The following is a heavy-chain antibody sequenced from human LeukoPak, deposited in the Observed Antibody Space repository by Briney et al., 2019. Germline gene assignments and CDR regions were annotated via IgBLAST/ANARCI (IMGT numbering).Heavy chain of an antibody. CDR1: GFTFSSYS. CDR3: AKGSGASGSSDYYYYMNV. Sequence: GGSLRLSCAASGFTFSSYSMNWVRQAPGKGLEWVSSISSSSSYIYYADSVKGRFTISRDNAKNSLYLQMNSLRAEDTALYYCAKGSGASGSSDYYYYMNVWGKGTTVTISS. CDR2: ISSSSSYI. V-gene: IGHV3-21*04. D-gene: IGHD3-10*01. J-gene: IGHJ6*03.